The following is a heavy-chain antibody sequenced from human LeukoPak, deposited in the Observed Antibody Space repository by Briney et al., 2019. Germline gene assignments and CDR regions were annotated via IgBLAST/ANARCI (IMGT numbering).Heavy chain of an antibody. J-gene: IGHJ4*02. CDR3: AREIGPIQLHLWGSAFDY. CDR1: GYTFTGYY. Sequence: ASVKVSCKASGYTFTGYYMHWVRQAPGQGPEWMGWINPNSGGTNYAQKFQGRVTMTRDTSISTAYMELSRLRSDDTAVYYCAREIGPIQLHLWGSAFDYWGQGTLVTVSS. D-gene: IGHD5-18*01. V-gene: IGHV1-2*02. CDR2: INPNSGGT.